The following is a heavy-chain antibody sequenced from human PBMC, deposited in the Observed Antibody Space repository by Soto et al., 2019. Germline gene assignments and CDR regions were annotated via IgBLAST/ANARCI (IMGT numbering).Heavy chain of an antibody. CDR3: ARGGELERYYYYYGMDV. V-gene: IGHV3-30-3*01. D-gene: IGHD1-1*01. J-gene: IGHJ6*02. CDR1: GFTFSSYA. Sequence: QVQLVESGGGVVQPGRSLRLSCAASGFTFSSYAMHWVRQAPGKGLEWVAVISYDGSNKYYADSVKGRFTISRDNSKDTLYLQRNSRRAEEKGVYYCARGGELERYYYYYGMDVWGQGTTVTVSS. CDR2: ISYDGSNK.